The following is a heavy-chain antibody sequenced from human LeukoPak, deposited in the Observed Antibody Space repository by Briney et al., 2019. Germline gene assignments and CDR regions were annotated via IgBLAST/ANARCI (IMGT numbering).Heavy chain of an antibody. J-gene: IGHJ5*02. CDR3: ARTGSQGRGWFDP. V-gene: IGHV4-34*01. D-gene: IGHD1-14*01. CDR2: ISHSGST. CDR1: GGSFSGYY. Sequence: SETLSLTCAVYGGSFSGYYWSWIRQPPGKGLEWIGEISHSGSTNCNPSLKSRVTISVDTSKNQFSLKLSSVTAADTAVYYCARTGSQGRGWFDPWGQGTLVTVSS.